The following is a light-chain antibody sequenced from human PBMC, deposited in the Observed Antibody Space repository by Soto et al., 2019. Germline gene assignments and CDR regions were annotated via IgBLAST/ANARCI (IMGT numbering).Light chain of an antibody. Sequence: DVQMTQYPSTLSASVGDRVTITCRASQSISSLLAWYQQKPVKAPKLLIYDVSSLQRGVPSRFSGSGSGTDFTLTISSLQPEDFATYSWQQTYTTPETFGQGTKV. CDR3: QQTYTTPET. CDR1: QSISSL. V-gene: IGKV1-39*01. CDR2: DVS. J-gene: IGKJ1*01.